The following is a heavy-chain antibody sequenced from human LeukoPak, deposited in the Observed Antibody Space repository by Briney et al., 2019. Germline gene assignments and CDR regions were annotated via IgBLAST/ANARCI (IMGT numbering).Heavy chain of an antibody. V-gene: IGHV3-30*03. CDR2: ISYDGSNK. J-gene: IGHJ6*02. CDR3: ARGSRSGWYDTYYYYYGMDV. D-gene: IGHD6-19*01. Sequence: GRSLRLSCAASGFTFSSYGMHWVRQAPGKGLEWVAVISYDGSNKYYADSVKGRFTISRDNSRNTLYLQMNSLRAEDTAVYYCARGSRSGWYDTYYYYYGMDVWGQGTTVTVSS. CDR1: GFTFSSYG.